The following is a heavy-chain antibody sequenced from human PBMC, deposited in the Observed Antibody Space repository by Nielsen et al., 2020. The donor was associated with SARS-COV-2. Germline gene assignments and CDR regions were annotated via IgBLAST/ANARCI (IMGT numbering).Heavy chain of an antibody. D-gene: IGHD3-16*02. J-gene: IGHJ4*02. CDR1: GYTFTSYG. Sequence: ASVKVSCKASGYTFTSYGISWVRQAPGQGLEWMGWISAYNGNTNYAQKLQGRVTMTTDTSTSTAYMELRSLRSDDTAVYYCARGNMITLGGVIVPRPFDSWGQGTLVTVSS. V-gene: IGHV1-18*01. CDR2: ISAYNGNT. CDR3: ARGNMITLGGVIVPRPFDS.